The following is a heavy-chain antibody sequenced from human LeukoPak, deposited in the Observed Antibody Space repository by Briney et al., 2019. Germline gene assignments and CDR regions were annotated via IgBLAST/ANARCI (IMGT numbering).Heavy chain of an antibody. CDR1: GFTFISDS. CDR2: ISYDGSNK. J-gene: IGHJ4*02. V-gene: IGHV3-30*05. Sequence: GGSLRLSCAASGFTFISDSMNWVRQPPGKGLEWVAVISYDGSNKYYADSVKGRFTISRDNSKSTLYLQVNSLGAEDSAVYYCARDERSGGFSYGYYWGQGTLVTVSS. D-gene: IGHD5-18*01. CDR3: ARDERSGGFSYGYY.